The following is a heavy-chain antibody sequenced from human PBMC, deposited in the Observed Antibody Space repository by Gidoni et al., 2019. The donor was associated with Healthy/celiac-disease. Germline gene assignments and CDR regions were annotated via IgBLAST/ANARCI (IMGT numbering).Heavy chain of an antibody. D-gene: IGHD3-22*01. CDR3: AHMGYYYDSSGYHYFDY. Sequence: QITLKESGPTLVKPTQTLTLTCTFSGFSLSTSGVGVGWIRQPPGKALEWLALIYWDDDKRYSPSLKSRLTITQDTSTNQVVLTMTNMDPVDTATYYCAHMGYYYDSSGYHYFDYWGQGTLVTVSS. V-gene: IGHV2-5*02. CDR1: GFSLSTSGVG. J-gene: IGHJ4*02. CDR2: IYWDDDK.